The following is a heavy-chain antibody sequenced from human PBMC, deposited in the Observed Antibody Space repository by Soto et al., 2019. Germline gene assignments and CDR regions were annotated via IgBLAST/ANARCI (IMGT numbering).Heavy chain of an antibody. D-gene: IGHD3-16*01. V-gene: IGHV3-53*01. J-gene: IGHJ4*02. CDR3: AGEVEMATMQPGGRFDY. CDR1: GFTVSSNY. Sequence: GGSLRLSCAASGFTVSSNYMSWVRQAPGKGLEWVSVIYSGGSTYYADSVKGRFTISRDNSKNTLYLQMNSLRAEDTAVYYCAGEVEMATMQPGGRFDYWGQGTLVTVSS. CDR2: IYSGGST.